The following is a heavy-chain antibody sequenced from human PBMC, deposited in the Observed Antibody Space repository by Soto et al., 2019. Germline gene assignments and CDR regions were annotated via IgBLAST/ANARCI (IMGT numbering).Heavy chain of an antibody. J-gene: IGHJ4*02. CDR2: INPSGGSA. Sequence: QVQLVPSGAEVKKPGASVKISCKASGYTFTNYYVQWVPQAPGQGLEWMGIINPSGGSATYAQKFQGRVTMTRDTSTSTVYMELSSLESEDTAVYYCARVQFGSGYRYAGDCWGQGTLFTVSS. CDR3: ARVQFGSGYRYAGDC. D-gene: IGHD5-18*01. V-gene: IGHV1-46*01. CDR1: GYTFTNYY.